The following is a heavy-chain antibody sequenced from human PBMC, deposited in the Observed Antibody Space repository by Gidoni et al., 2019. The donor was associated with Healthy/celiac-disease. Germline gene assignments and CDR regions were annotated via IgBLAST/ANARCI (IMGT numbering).Heavy chain of an antibody. Sequence: QVQLQESGPGLVKPSQTLSLTCTVSGGSISSGSYYWSWIRQPAGKGLEWIGRIYTSGSTTYNPSLKSRVTISVDTSKNQFSLKLSSVTAADTAVYYCARDAGGAVVVAASDAFDIWGQGTMVTVSS. D-gene: IGHD2-15*01. V-gene: IGHV4-61*02. CDR2: IYTSGST. CDR1: GGSISSGSYY. CDR3: ARDAGGAVVVAASDAFDI. J-gene: IGHJ3*02.